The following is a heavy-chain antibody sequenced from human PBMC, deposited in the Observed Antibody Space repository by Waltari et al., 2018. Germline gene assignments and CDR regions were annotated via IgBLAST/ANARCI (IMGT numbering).Heavy chain of an antibody. CDR3: ARQPLRYFDY. CDR2: IYYSGRT. V-gene: IGHV4-39*01. J-gene: IGHJ4*02. Sequence: QLQLQESGPGLVKPSETLSLTCTVSGGSISSSSYYWGWIRQPPGKGLEWIGSIYYSGRTYYNPSLKSRVTISVDTSKNQFSLKLSSVTAADTAVYYCARQPLRYFDYWGQGTLVTVSS. CDR1: GGSISSSSYY.